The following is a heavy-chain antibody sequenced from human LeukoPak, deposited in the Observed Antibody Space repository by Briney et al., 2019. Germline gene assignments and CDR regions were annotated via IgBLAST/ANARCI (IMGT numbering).Heavy chain of an antibody. V-gene: IGHV1-46*01. D-gene: IGHD6-19*01. Sequence: ASVKVSCKASGYTFTSYYMHRVRQAPGQGLEWMGIINPSGGSTSYAQKFQGRVTMTRDTSTSTVYMELSSLRSEDTAVYYCARDPGIAVAGTSYFDYWGQGTLVTVSS. CDR3: ARDPGIAVAGTSYFDY. CDR1: GYTFTSYY. CDR2: INPSGGST. J-gene: IGHJ4*02.